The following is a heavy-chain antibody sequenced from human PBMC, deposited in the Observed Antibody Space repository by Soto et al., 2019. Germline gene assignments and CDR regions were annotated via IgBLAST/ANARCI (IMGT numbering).Heavy chain of an antibody. CDR1: GGSISNSSYL. V-gene: IGHV4-39*01. CDR3: SRTAVSGPITGFDY. Sequence: SETLSLTCTVSGGSISNSSYLWGWIRQPPGKGLQWIGSVSYSGSTYYNPSLKSRVTISVDTSKTQSSLRLSSVTAADTAVYYCSRTAVSGPITGFDYWGQGALVTVSS. J-gene: IGHJ4*02. CDR2: VSYSGST. D-gene: IGHD6-13*01.